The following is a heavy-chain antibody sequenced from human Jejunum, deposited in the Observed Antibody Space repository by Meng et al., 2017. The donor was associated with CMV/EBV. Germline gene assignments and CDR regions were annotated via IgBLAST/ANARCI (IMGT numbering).Heavy chain of an antibody. V-gene: IGHV3-30-3*01. J-gene: IGHJ4*02. CDR2: VSNDGSEK. D-gene: IGHD6-13*01. CDR3: ARGGLTGIFDY. Sequence: QVQLVGSGGGVVQPGRSQTLSCAASGFTFSTYAMHWVRQAPGKGLEWVAVVSNDGSEKYYADYVKGRFTSSRDSSTNTVYLQMNSLRADDTAVYYCARGGLTGIFDYWGQGTLVTVSS. CDR1: GFTFSTYA.